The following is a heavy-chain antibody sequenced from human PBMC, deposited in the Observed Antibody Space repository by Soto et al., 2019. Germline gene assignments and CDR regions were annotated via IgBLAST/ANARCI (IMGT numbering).Heavy chain of an antibody. CDR2: ISSSSSYI. CDR3: AKHDPGNGYQLLYGYYGMDV. CDR1: GFTFSSYS. D-gene: IGHD2-2*02. Sequence: GGSLRLSCAASGFTFSSYSMNWVRQAPGKGLEWVSSISSSSSYIYYADSVKGRFTISRDNAKNSLYLQMNSLRAEDTAVYYCAKHDPGNGYQLLYGYYGMDVWGQGTTVTVSS. J-gene: IGHJ6*02. V-gene: IGHV3-21*01.